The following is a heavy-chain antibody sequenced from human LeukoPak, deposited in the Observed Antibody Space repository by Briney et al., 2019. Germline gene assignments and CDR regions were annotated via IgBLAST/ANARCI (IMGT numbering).Heavy chain of an antibody. CDR3: AANLYGDYVDLPGY. CDR1: GFTFSSYG. D-gene: IGHD4-17*01. V-gene: IGHV3-30*02. Sequence: GGSLRLSCAASGFTFSSYGMHWVRQAPGKGLEWVAFIRYDGSNKYYADSVKGRFTISRDNSKNTLYLQMNSLRAEDTAVYYCAANLYGDYVDLPGYWGQGILVTVSS. CDR2: IRYDGSNK. J-gene: IGHJ4*02.